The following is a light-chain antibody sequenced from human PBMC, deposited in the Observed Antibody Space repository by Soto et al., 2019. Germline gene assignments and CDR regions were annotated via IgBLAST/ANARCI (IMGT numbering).Light chain of an antibody. CDR3: CSYIGSSTYV. CDR2: EGS. J-gene: IGLJ1*01. Sequence: QSALTQPASVSGSPGQSITISCSGTSSDVGTYNLVSWYQQYPGKAPKVLIYEGSKRPSGVSYRFSGSKSGNTASLTISGLHAEDEAEYYCCSYIGSSTYVFGTGTKLTVL. CDR1: SSDVGTYNL. V-gene: IGLV2-23*01.